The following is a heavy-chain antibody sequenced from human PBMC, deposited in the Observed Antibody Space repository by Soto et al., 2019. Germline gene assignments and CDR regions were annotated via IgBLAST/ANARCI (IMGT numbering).Heavy chain of an antibody. V-gene: IGHV4-59*01. CDR1: GGSINNFY. CDR3: ERGGTFRTFDN. CDR2: IYYSGNT. Sequence: PSETLSLTCTVSGGSINNFYWSWIRQPPGKGLEWIGYIYYSGNTNYNPSLKSRLTISVDTSKGQLSLKLSSATAAETAVYYCERGGTFRTFDNCGQGSLVTVSS. J-gene: IGHJ4*02. D-gene: IGHD3-16*01.